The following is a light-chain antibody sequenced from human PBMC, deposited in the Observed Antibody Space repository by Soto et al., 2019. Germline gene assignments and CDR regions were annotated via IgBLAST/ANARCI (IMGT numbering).Light chain of an antibody. V-gene: IGLV6-57*01. Sequence: NFMLTQPHSVSEAPGKTVTISCTRSSGSIASNYVQWYQQRPGSSPTTVIYEDNQRPSGVPDRFSGSIDSSSNSASLTISGLKTEEEADYYCQSYDSSNHVVFGGGTKLTV. J-gene: IGLJ2*01. CDR1: SGSIASNY. CDR3: QSYDSSNHVV. CDR2: EDN.